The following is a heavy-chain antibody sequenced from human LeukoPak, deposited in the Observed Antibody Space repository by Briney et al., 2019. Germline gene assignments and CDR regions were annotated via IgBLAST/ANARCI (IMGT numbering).Heavy chain of an antibody. CDR2: ISGSGGST. CDR1: GFTFSSYA. V-gene: IGHV3-23*01. CDR3: AKVPYDSSGYALHYFDY. J-gene: IGHJ4*02. D-gene: IGHD3-22*01. Sequence: GGSPRLSCAASGFTFSSYAMSWVRQAPGKGLEWVSAISGSGGSTYYADSVKGRFTISRDNSKNTLYLQMNSLRAEDTAVYYCAKVPYDSSGYALHYFDYWGQGTLVTVSS.